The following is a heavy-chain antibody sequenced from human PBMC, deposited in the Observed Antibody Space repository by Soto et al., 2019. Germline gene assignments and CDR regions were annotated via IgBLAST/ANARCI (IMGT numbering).Heavy chain of an antibody. J-gene: IGHJ3*02. CDR2: IYWDDYK. CDR3: ARNDVVLVARHTCDI. D-gene: IGHD2-8*02. Sequence: QITLKESGPTLVEPTQTLTLTCTFSGLSLSTSRVGMGWIRQPPGKALEWLALIYWDDYKDYNPSLKSRLTISKDTAKNQVVLTMTDEDPVDTSAYYCARNDVVLVARHTCDIWGQGTKVTVSS. V-gene: IGHV2-5*02. CDR1: GLSLSTSRVG.